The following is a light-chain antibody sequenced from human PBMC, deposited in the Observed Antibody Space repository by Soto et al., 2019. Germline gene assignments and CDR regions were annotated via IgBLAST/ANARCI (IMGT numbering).Light chain of an antibody. J-gene: IGLJ2*01. V-gene: IGLV2-8*01. Sequence: HSVLTQPPSASGSPGQSVTISCTGTSTDIGAYNYVSWYQHHPGKAPKLMIFDVTKRPAGVPDRFSGSKSGNTASLTVSGLQADDEAAYYCSSYAGSGTYVVFGGGTKLTVL. CDR2: DVT. CDR1: STDIGAYNY. CDR3: SSYAGSGTYVV.